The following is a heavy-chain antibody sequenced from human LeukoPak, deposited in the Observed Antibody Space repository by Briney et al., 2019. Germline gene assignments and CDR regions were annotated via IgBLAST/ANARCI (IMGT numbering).Heavy chain of an antibody. D-gene: IGHD3-3*01. CDR1: GFTFSSYG. J-gene: IGHJ4*02. CDR3: ASSYYDFWSAPYY. V-gene: IGHV3-30*02. Sequence: GGSLRLSCAASGFTFSSYGMHWVRQAPGKGLEWVAFIRYDGSNKYYADSVKGRFTISRDNSKNTLYLQMNSLRAEDTAVYYCASSYYDFWSAPYYWGQGTLVTVSS. CDR2: IRYDGSNK.